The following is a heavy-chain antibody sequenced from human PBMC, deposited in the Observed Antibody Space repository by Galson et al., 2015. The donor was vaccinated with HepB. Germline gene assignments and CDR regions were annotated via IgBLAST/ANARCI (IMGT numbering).Heavy chain of an antibody. Sequence: SLRLSCAASGFTFSSYSMNWVRQAPGKGLEWVSSISSSSSYIYYADSVKGRFTISRDNAKNSLYLQMNSLRAEDTAVYYCAREIMYYDILTGYASHGMDVWGQGTTVTVSS. CDR2: ISSSSSYI. V-gene: IGHV3-21*01. J-gene: IGHJ6*02. D-gene: IGHD3-9*01. CDR1: GFTFSSYS. CDR3: AREIMYYDILTGYASHGMDV.